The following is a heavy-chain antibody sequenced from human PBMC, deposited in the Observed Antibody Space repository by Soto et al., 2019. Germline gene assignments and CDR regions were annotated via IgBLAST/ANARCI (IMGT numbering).Heavy chain of an antibody. J-gene: IGHJ4*02. V-gene: IGHV1-3*01. CDR1: GYAFRAYS. D-gene: IGHD4-4*01. CDR3: ARGSNAGLDY. CDR2: INGVNGNT. Sequence: ASVKVSCKASGYAFRAYSMNWVRQAPGQRLEWMGWINGVNGNTEYSQTFQGRVTITRDTSASIAYMELSSLRPEDTAVYYCARGSNAGLDYWGQGTLVTVPQ.